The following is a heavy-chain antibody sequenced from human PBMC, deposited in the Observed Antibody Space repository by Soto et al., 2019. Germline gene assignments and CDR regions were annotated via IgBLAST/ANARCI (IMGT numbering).Heavy chain of an antibody. CDR2: TYYRSKWYN. V-gene: IGHV6-1*01. CDR1: GDSVSSNSAA. J-gene: IGHJ6*02. Sequence: SQTLSLTCAISGDSVSSNSAAWNWIRQSPSRGLEWLGRTYYRSKWYNDYAVSVKSRITINPDTSKNQFSLQLNSVTPEDTAVYYCARGDSSGWYDYYYYGMDVWGQGTTVTASS. CDR3: ARGDSSGWYDYYYYGMDV. D-gene: IGHD6-19*01.